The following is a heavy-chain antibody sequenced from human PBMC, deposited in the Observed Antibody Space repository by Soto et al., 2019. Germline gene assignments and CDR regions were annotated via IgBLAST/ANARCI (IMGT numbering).Heavy chain of an antibody. J-gene: IGHJ4*02. CDR1: GASISSGDYY. Sequence: SETLSLTYTVSGASISSGDYYWTWIRQPPGKGLEWIGSIYYSGNTYYNPSLKSRVTISVDPSNNQFSLKLSSVTAADTAVYYCARASYDSSTYYLDYWGQGTLVTVS. CDR2: IYYSGNT. D-gene: IGHD3-22*01. V-gene: IGHV4-30-4*01. CDR3: ARASYDSSTYYLDY.